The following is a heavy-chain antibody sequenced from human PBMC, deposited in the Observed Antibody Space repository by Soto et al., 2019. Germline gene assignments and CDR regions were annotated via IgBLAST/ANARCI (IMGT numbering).Heavy chain of an antibody. D-gene: IGHD2-2*01. Sequence: QVQLVESGGSVVQPGRSLRLSCAASGFTFSSYAMHWVRQAPGKGLEWVAVISYDGSNKYYADSVKGRFTISRDNTKNTLYLQMNRLRAEDTAVYYCAREDIVVVPVGYYYYGIDVWGQGTTVTVSS. V-gene: IGHV3-30-3*01. CDR3: AREDIVVVPVGYYYYGIDV. CDR1: GFTFSSYA. J-gene: IGHJ6*02. CDR2: ISYDGSNK.